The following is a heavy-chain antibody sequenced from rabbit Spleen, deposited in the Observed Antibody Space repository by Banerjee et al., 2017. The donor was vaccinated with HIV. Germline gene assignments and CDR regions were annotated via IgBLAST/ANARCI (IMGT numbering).Heavy chain of an antibody. Sequence: QSLEESGGGLVKPGGTLTLTCKASGIDFSSYYYMCWVRQAPGKGLELIACIYDGSSRSTKYASWAKGRFTISKTSSTTVTLQMTSLTVADTATYFCARDTGSSFSSYGMDLWGPGTLVTVS. CDR2: IYDGSSRST. CDR1: GIDFSSYYY. D-gene: IGHD8-1*01. V-gene: IGHV1S40*01. J-gene: IGHJ6*01. CDR3: ARDTGSSFSSYGMDL.